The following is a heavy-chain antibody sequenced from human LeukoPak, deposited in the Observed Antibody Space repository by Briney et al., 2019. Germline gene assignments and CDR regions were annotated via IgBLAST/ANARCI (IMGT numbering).Heavy chain of an antibody. J-gene: IGHJ4*02. CDR2: TYYRSKWYN. CDR1: GDSVSSNSAA. D-gene: IGHD2-15*01. Sequence: SQTLSLTCAISGDSVSSNSAAWNWIRQSPSRGLEWLGRTYYRSKWYNDYAVSVKSRITINPDTSKNQFSLQLNSVTPEDTAVYYCARRYCSGGSCYPYYFDYWGQGTLVTVSS. V-gene: IGHV6-1*01. CDR3: ARRYCSGGSCYPYYFDY.